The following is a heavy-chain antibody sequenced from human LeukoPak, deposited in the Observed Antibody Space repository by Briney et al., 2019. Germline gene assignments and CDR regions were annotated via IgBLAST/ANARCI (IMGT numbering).Heavy chain of an antibody. CDR2: ISWNSGNI. Sequence: GGSLRLSCAASGFTFDDYAMHWVRQAPGKGLEWVSGISWNSGNIGYADSVKGRFTISRDNAKDSLYLQMNSLRAEDTAFYYCAKAPGTLGAKGYFDYWGQGTLVTVSS. D-gene: IGHD1-26*01. J-gene: IGHJ4*02. V-gene: IGHV3-9*01. CDR3: AKAPGTLGAKGYFDY. CDR1: GFTFDDYA.